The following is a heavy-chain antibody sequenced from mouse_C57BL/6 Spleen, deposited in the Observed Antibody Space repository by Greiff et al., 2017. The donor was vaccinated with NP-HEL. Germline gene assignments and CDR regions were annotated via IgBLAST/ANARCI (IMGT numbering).Heavy chain of an antibody. CDR1: GYTFTSYW. CDR3: ARGEYYYFDY. D-gene: IGHD5-2*01. J-gene: IGHJ2*01. V-gene: IGHV1-61*01. Sequence: VQLQQPGAELVRPGSSVKLSCKASGYTFTSYWMDWVKQRPGQGLEWIGNIYPSDSETHYNQKFKDKATLTVDKSSSTAYMQLSSLTSEDSAVYYCARGEYYYFDYWGQGTTLTVSS. CDR2: IYPSDSET.